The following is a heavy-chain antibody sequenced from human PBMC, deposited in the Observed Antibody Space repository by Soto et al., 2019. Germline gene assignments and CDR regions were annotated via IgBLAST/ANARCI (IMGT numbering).Heavy chain of an antibody. CDR1: GGSISSGAYY. D-gene: IGHD2-2*01. CDR3: ATYAIERFAIDY. J-gene: IGHJ4*02. CDR2: IYHSGST. V-gene: IGHV4-31*03. Sequence: PSETLSLTCTVSGGSISSGAYYWSWIRQHPGKGLEWIGYIYHSGSTYYNPSLKSRVTISVDTSKNQFPLKLSSVTAADTAVYYCATYAIERFAIDYWGQGTLVTVSS.